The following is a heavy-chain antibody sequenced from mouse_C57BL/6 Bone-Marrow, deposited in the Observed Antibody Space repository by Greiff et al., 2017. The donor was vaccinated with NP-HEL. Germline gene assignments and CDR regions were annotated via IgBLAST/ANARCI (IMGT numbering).Heavy chain of an antibody. Sequence: EVKLVESGPGLAKPSQTLSLTCSVTGYSITSDYWNWIRKFPGNKLEYMGYISYSGSTYYNPSLKSRISITRDTSKNQYYLQLNSVTTEDTATYYCARWADYYGSSSYYYAMDYWGQGTSVTVSS. CDR3: ARWADYYGSSSYYYAMDY. J-gene: IGHJ4*01. V-gene: IGHV3-8*01. CDR2: ISYSGST. D-gene: IGHD1-1*01. CDR1: GYSITSDY.